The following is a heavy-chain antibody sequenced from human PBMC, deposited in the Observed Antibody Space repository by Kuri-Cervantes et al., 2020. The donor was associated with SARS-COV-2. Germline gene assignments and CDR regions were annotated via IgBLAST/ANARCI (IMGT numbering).Heavy chain of an antibody. CDR1: GGSISTYY. D-gene: IGHD2/OR15-2a*01. Sequence: GSLRLSCTVSGGSISTYYSSWIRQPPGKGLEWIGYIYYSGSTYYNPSLKSRVTISVDTSKNQFSLKLSSVTAADTAVYYCAKTPIGAHFTFYYMDVWGKGTTVTVSS. CDR3: AKTPIGAHFTFYYMDV. J-gene: IGHJ6*03. V-gene: IGHV4-59*08. CDR2: IYYSGST.